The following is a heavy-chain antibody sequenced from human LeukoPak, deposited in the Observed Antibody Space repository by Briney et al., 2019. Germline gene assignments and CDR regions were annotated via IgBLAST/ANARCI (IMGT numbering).Heavy chain of an antibody. D-gene: IGHD3-16*01. V-gene: IGHV3-23*01. CDR1: GFIFTNFG. CDR3: AKDNYGGVYAS. Sequence: GESPRLSCAASGFIFTNFGMSWIRQAPGKGLEWVSHISDVVAHTWYADSVKGRFIISRDNSNNRVFLQMNSLRPEDTALYYCAKDNYGGVYASWGQGTLVTVSS. CDR2: ISDVVAHT. J-gene: IGHJ5*02.